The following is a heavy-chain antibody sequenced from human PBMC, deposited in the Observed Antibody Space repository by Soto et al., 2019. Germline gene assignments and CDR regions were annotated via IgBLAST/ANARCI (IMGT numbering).Heavy chain of an antibody. CDR2: IFYSGTT. V-gene: IGHV4-39*01. J-gene: IGHJ4*01. CDR3: AGRLRGFSFE. Sequence: QLQLQESGPGLVKPSETLSLTCTVSGGSITTTNYYWGWIRQSPEKGLEWIGTIFYSGTTYSSPSLGNRVTMSLDTAKNQFSLQLSSVTAADTALYYCAGRLRGFSFEWGNGTLVTVSS. CDR1: GGSITTTNYY. D-gene: IGHD5-18*01.